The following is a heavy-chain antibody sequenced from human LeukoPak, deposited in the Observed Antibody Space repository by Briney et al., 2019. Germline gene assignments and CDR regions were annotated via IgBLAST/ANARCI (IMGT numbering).Heavy chain of an antibody. CDR1: GYIFTELS. V-gene: IGHV1-24*01. D-gene: IGHD5-24*01. CDR2: FDPVDGET. Sequence: ASVKVSCKVSGYIFTELSMHWVRQAPGKGLEWMGGFDPVDGETFYAQKFQGRITMTEDTSTDTAYMELSSLRSEDTAVYYCARVFYFNYHSHAGYFQHWGQGTLVTVSS. CDR3: ARVFYFNYHSHAGYFQH. J-gene: IGHJ1*01.